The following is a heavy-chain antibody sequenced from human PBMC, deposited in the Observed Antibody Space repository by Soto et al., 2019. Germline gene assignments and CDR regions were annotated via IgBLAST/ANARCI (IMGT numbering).Heavy chain of an antibody. CDR1: GYTFTRYY. V-gene: IGHV1-46*01. D-gene: IGHD3-22*01. CDR3: ATHFYDSSGYYQALDY. J-gene: IGHJ4*02. Sequence: ASVKVSFKASGYTFTRYYIHWVRQAPGQGLEWMGIINPSGGSTSYAQKFQGRVTMTRDTSTSTVYMELSSLRSEDTAVYYCATHFYDSSGYYQALDYWGQGTLVTVSS. CDR2: INPSGGST.